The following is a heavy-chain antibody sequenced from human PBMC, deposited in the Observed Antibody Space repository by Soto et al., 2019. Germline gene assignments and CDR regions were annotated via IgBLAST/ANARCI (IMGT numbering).Heavy chain of an antibody. V-gene: IGHV3-15*07. CDR3: ASYRDSSGLRRYDY. Sequence: EVQLEESGGGLIKPGESLTLSCAASDFILSDAWMKWVRQAPGKGLEWVGRIKSKAHGGTTDYAAPLKGRFTILRDDSKNTRYLQMNSLQTEDTAMDYCASYRDSSGLRRYDYWGQGALVTVSS. CDR2: IKSKAHGGTT. J-gene: IGHJ4*02. D-gene: IGHD3-22*01. CDR1: DFILSDAW.